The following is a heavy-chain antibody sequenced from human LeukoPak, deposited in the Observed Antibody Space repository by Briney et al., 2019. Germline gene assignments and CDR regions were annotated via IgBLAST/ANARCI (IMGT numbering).Heavy chain of an antibody. J-gene: IGHJ6*02. D-gene: IGHD5-12*01. CDR3: ARDRRVAPMSYGMDV. CDR1: GFTVSGNY. CDR2: ISSSSSYI. Sequence: GGSLRLSCAVSGFTVSGNYMTWVRQAPGKGLEWVSSISSSSSYIYYADSVKGRFTISRDNSKNTLYLQMNSLRAEDTAVYYCARDRRVAPMSYGMDVWGQGTTVTVSS. V-gene: IGHV3-21*04.